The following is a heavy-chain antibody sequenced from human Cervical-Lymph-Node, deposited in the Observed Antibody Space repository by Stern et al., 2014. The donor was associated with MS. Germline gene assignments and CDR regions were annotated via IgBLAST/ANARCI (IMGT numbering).Heavy chain of an antibody. V-gene: IGHV1-18*01. CDR3: ARRSGSYSFDY. D-gene: IGHD1-26*01. CDR2: ISPYNGRT. Sequence: QVQRVQSGAEVKKPGASGKVSCKPTGYTFTNYGISWVRQAPGQGLEWMGWISPYNGRTNYAQKLQGRLTMTRDTSTSTADMDLRSLTSDDTAVYYCARRSGSYSFDYWGQGTLVTVSS. CDR1: GYTFTNYG. J-gene: IGHJ4*02.